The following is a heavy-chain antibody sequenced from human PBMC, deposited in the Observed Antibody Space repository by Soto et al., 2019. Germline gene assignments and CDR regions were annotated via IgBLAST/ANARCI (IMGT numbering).Heavy chain of an antibody. J-gene: IGHJ4*02. CDR2: ITGSGSST. D-gene: IGHD1-1*01. V-gene: IGHV3-23*01. CDR1: GFTFSSYV. Sequence: EVQLLESGGGLAQPGGSLRLSCAASGFTFSSYVMTWVRQAPGKGLEWVSSITGSGSSTYYADSVKGRVTISRDNPKNTMHLQMNSLRDEDTAVYYCVRERHVDYWGQGTLVTVSS. CDR3: VRERHVDY.